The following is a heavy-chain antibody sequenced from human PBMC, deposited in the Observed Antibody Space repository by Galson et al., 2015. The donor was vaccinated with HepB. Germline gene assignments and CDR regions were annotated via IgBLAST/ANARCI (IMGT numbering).Heavy chain of an antibody. V-gene: IGHV3-23*01. CDR3: ATRAWMVRSFDI. D-gene: IGHD5-18*01. CDR1: GFTFSSYA. CDR2: ISGSGGST. Sequence: SLRLSCAASGFTFSSYAMSWVRQAPGKGLEWVSAISGSGGSTYYADSVKGRFTISRDNSKNTLYLQMNSLRAEDTAVYYCATRAWMVRSFDIWGQGTMVTVSS. J-gene: IGHJ3*02.